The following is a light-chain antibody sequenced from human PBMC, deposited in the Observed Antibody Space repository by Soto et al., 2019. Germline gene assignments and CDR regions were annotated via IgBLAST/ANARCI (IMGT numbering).Light chain of an antibody. J-gene: IGKJ1*01. CDR3: QQYGSAQA. CDR2: AAS. CDR1: QSVSSSY. V-gene: IGKV3-20*01. Sequence: EIVLTQSPGTLSLSPGERATLSCRASQSVSSSYLAWYQQTPGHAPRLLIYAASSRATGIPDRFSGSGSGTDFTLTISRLEPEDFAVYYCQQYGSAQAFGQGTKVEIK.